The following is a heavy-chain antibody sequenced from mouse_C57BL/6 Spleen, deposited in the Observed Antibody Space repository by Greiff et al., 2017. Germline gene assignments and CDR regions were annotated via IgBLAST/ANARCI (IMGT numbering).Heavy chain of an antibody. CDR3: TTPPYDYVFAY. D-gene: IGHD2-4*01. Sequence: VQLQQSGAELVRPGASVKLSCTASGFNIKDDYMHWVKQRPEQGLEWIGWIDPENGDTEYASKFQGKATITADTSSNTAYLQLSSLTSEDTAVYYCTTPPYDYVFAYWGQGTLGTVSA. V-gene: IGHV14-4*01. CDR1: GFNIKDDY. J-gene: IGHJ3*01. CDR2: IDPENGDT.